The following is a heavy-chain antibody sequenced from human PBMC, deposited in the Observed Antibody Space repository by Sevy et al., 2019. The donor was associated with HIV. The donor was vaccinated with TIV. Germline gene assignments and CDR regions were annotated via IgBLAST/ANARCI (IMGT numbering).Heavy chain of an antibody. Sequence: GGSLRLSCAASGFTFSNAWMSWVRQAPGKGLEWVGRIKSKTDGGTSDYAAPVKGRFTISSDDSKNTLNLQMNSLKTEDRAGYYCTTDATPGATGRANDAFDIWGQGTMVTVSS. CDR2: IKSKTDGGTS. J-gene: IGHJ3*02. D-gene: IGHD1-26*01. V-gene: IGHV3-15*01. CDR3: TTDATPGATGRANDAFDI. CDR1: GFTFSNAW.